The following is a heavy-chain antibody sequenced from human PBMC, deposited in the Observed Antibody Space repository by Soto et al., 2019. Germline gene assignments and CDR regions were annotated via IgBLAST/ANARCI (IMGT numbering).Heavy chain of an antibody. Sequence: GGSLRLSCAASGFTFSSYGMHWVRQAPGKGLEWVAVISYDGSNKYYADSVKGRFTISRDNSKNTLYLQMNSLRAEDTAVYYCARDGLVVVAADTPYYYYGMDVWGQGTTVTVSS. CDR3: ARDGLVVVAADTPYYYYGMDV. J-gene: IGHJ6*02. D-gene: IGHD2-15*01. CDR2: ISYDGSNK. V-gene: IGHV3-30*03. CDR1: GFTFSSYG.